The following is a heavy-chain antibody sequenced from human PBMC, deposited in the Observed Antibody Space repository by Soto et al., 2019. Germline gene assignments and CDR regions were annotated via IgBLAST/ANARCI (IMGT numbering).Heavy chain of an antibody. CDR2: ISWNSGSI. CDR3: AKESIEYRRSGYFDY. J-gene: IGHJ4*02. Sequence: SLRRSCAASGFTFDDYAMHWVRQAPGKGLEWVSGISWNSGSIGYADSVKGRFTISRDNAKNSLYLQMNSLRAEDTALYYCAKESIEYRRSGYFDYCGPGTLVTVSS. D-gene: IGHD6-6*01. V-gene: IGHV3-9*01. CDR1: GFTFDDYA.